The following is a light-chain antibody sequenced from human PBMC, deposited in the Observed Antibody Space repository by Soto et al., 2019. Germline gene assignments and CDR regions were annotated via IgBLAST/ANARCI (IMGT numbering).Light chain of an antibody. CDR3: GTWDSSLSAHV. CDR1: SSNIGNNY. CDR2: DNN. Sequence: QSVLTQPPSVSAAPGQKVTISCSGSSSNIGNNYVSWYQQLPGTAPKLHIYDNNKRPSGIPDRFSGSKSGTSATLGITGLQTGDEADYYCGTWDSSLSAHVFGTGTKVT. V-gene: IGLV1-51*01. J-gene: IGLJ1*01.